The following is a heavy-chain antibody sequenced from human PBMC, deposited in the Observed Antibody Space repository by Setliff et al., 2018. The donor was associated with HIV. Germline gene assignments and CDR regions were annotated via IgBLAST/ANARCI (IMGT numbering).Heavy chain of an antibody. D-gene: IGHD3-22*01. J-gene: IGHJ4*02. CDR2: IYSDGST. V-gene: IGHV3-53*01. CDR1: GFTVSGSY. Sequence: GSLRLSCAASGFTVSGSYMSWVRQAPGKGLEWVSTIYSDGSTYHADSVKGRFTISRDNAKNSLYLQMNSLRAEDTALYYCARDLDSSGRDDWGLGTLVTVSS. CDR3: ARDLDSSGRDD.